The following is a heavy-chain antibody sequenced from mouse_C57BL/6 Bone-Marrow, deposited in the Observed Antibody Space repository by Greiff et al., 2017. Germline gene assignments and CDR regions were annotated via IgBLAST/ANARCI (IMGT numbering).Heavy chain of an antibody. J-gene: IGHJ3*01. CDR3: ASGGWFAY. CDR1: GYTFPSYW. CDR2: IDPSDSYT. V-gene: IGHV1-50*01. Sequence: QVQLQQPGAELVKPGASVQLSCKASGYTFPSYWMQWVKQRPGQGLEWIGEIDPSDSYTNYNQQFKGKATLTVDTSSSTAYMQLSSLTSEDSAVYYCASGGWFAYWGQGTLVTVSA.